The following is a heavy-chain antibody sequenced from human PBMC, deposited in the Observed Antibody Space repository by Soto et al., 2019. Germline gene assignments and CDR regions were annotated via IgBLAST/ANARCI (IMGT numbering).Heavy chain of an antibody. D-gene: IGHD2-8*02. Sequence: VGSLRLSCAASEFNFTRYSMNWVRQTPGKGLEWVAFISYDGSKKYYEESVKGRFNISRDNSKNTLYLQMNSLRVEDTAVYYCAKSWSGSHGAFDVWGQGTMVTVSS. CDR2: ISYDGSKK. J-gene: IGHJ3*01. CDR1: EFNFTRYS. V-gene: IGHV3-30*18. CDR3: AKSWSGSHGAFDV.